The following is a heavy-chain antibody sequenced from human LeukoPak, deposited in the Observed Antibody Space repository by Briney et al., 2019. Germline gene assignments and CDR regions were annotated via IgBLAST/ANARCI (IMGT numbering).Heavy chain of an antibody. CDR3: AKNFEYSSSPDYSYYMDV. CDR1: GFTFTNHP. CDR2: ISPSGHRT. J-gene: IGHJ6*03. V-gene: IGHV3-64*02. Sequence: GGSLRLSCAASGFTFTNHPMHWVRQTSGKRLEYVSAISPSGHRTWYADSVRGRFTISRDNSKNTMYLQMGSLRPEDMGVYYCAKNFEYSSSPDYSYYMDVWGKGTTVTVSS. D-gene: IGHD6-6*01.